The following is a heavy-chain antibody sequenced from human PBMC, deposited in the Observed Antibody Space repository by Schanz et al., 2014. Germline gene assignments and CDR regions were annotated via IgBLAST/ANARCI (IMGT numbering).Heavy chain of an antibody. CDR1: GLIFSTYT. CDR3: ARQRSYFYAMDV. V-gene: IGHV3-48*04. Sequence: EVQLVESGGGLVRPGGSLRLSCTTSGLIFSTYTLNWVRQAPGKGLEWVSYISSVGISKYYADPVKGRFTISRDSAKNSLYLQMNSLRAEDTAVYYCARQRSYFYAMDVWGQGTTVTVSS. J-gene: IGHJ6*02. CDR2: ISSVGISK.